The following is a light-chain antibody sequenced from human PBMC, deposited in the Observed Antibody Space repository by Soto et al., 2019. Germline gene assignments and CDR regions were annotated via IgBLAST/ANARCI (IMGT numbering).Light chain of an antibody. CDR3: QQYGSSPPRT. J-gene: IGKJ5*01. CDR2: GAS. CDR1: RSGGNDF. Sequence: EIVWTQSPGILSLSPGERATLSCRASRSGGNDFLAWYQQKPAQAPRLLIYGASTRATDVPDRFSGSGSGAAFTPSTSRLEPADFAVYYCQQYGSSPPRTFGQGTRVEIK. V-gene: IGKV3-20*01.